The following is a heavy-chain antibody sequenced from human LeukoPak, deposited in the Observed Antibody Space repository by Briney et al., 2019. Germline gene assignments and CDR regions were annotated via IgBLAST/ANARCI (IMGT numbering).Heavy chain of an antibody. CDR2: IRATSGGT. CDR3: AKVPTPYCSGTSCSSH. Sequence: GGSLRLSCAASGFTFSSYSMNWVRQAPGKGLEWVSTIRATSGGTYYADSVKGRFTISRDNSKNSLYLQMSSLRAEDTALYYCAKVPTPYCSGTSCSSHWGQGTLVTVSS. J-gene: IGHJ4*02. CDR1: GFTFSSYS. D-gene: IGHD2-2*01. V-gene: IGHV3-23*01.